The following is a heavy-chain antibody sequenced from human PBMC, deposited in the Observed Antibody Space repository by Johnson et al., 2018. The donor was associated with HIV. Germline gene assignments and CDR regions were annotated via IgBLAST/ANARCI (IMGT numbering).Heavy chain of an antibody. CDR3: ARGGGCEGGCYSGFDAFDI. Sequence: QVQLVESGGGVVQPGKSLRLSCVASAFAFSSYAMHWVRQTPGKGLEWVAVISSDGSYKYFADSVKGRFIISRVHSKTTLYLQMNSLTTEDTAAYYCARGGGCEGGCYSGFDAFDIGGQGTRVTVS. D-gene: IGHD2-21*01. J-gene: IGHJ3*02. CDR1: AFAFSSYA. V-gene: IGHV3-30*04. CDR2: ISSDGSYK.